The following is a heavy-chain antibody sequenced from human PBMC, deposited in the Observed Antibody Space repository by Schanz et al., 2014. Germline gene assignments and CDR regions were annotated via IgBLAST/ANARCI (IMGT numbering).Heavy chain of an antibody. CDR2: INHGGST. CDR3: ARAARRTRVVPLYFDY. J-gene: IGHJ4*02. Sequence: QVQLQQWGAGLLKPSETLSLTCAVYGGSFSGYYWSWIRQPPGKGLEWIAEINHGGSTNYNPSLNSRVTISVDTSKNHFYLKLRSVTAADTAVYYCARAARRTRVVPLYFDYWGQGTLVTVSS. V-gene: IGHV4-34*01. D-gene: IGHD1-7*01. CDR1: GGSFSGYY.